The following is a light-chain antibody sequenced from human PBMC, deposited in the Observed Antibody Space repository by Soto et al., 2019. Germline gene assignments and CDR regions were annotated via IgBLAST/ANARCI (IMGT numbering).Light chain of an antibody. V-gene: IGKV1-5*03. J-gene: IGKJ2*01. CDR2: KAS. Sequence: DIPMTQSPSTLSASVGDRVTITCRASQSVSSWLAWYQQKPGKAPKLLIYKASSLESGVPSRFSGSGSGTEFTLTISSLQPDDFATYYCQQYNGNPYTFGQGTKLE. CDR1: QSVSSW. CDR3: QQYNGNPYT.